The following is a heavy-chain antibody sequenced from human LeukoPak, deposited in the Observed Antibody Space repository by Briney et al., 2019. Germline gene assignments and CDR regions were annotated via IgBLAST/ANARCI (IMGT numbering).Heavy chain of an antibody. CDR2: ISSSSSTI. J-gene: IGHJ4*02. V-gene: IGHV3-48*01. CDR1: GFTFSSYS. CDR3: AREVGAILFDY. D-gene: IGHD1-26*01. Sequence: GGSLRLSCAASGFTFSSYSMNWVRQAPGKGLEWVSYISSSSSTIYYADSVKGRFTISRDNAKNSLYLQMNSLRAEDTAVYYCAREVGAILFDYSGQGTLVTVSS.